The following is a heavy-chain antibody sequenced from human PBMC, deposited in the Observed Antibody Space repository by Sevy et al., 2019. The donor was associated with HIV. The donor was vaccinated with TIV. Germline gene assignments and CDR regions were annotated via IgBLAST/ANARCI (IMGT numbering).Heavy chain of an antibody. J-gene: IGHJ4*02. CDR2: IWYDGSSK. V-gene: IGHV3-33*01. Sequence: GESLKIPCAASGFSFSNYGMHWVRQAPGKGLEWVALIWYDGSSKYYADSVKGRLTISRDNSKNALSLQMNSLRAEDTAVYYCARGADYFDSSGANFEYWGQGTLVTVSS. D-gene: IGHD3-22*01. CDR3: ARGADYFDSSGANFEY. CDR1: GFSFSNYG.